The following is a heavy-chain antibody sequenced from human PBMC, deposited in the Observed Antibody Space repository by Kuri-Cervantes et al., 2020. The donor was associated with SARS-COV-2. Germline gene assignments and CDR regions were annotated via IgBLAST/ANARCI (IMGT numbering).Heavy chain of an antibody. CDR2: IYYSGST. D-gene: IGHD3-3*01. CDR3: ARTTKGLRFPYYYYYYGMDV. V-gene: IGHV4-59*07. J-gene: IGHJ6*02. Sequence: SDTLSLTCTVSGGSISSYYWSLIRQPRVKGLEWIGYIYYSGSTTYHPSLQSLLTISVDTSKNHFSLKLSSVTAADTAVYYCARTTKGLRFPYYYYYYGMDVWGQGTTVTVSS. CDR1: GGSISSYY.